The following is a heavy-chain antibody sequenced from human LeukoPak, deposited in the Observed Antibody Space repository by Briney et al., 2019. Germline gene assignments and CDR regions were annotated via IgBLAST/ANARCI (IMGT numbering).Heavy chain of an antibody. CDR1: GSTVSSNY. J-gene: IGHJ4*02. CDR3: ARAAPGYSSSWYHLDY. Sequence: GGSLRLSCAASGSTVSSNYMSWVRQAPGKGLEWVSVIYSGGSTYYADSVKGRFTISRDNSKNTLYLQMNSLRAEDTAVYYCARAAPGYSSSWYHLDYWGQGTLVTVSS. CDR2: IYSGGST. V-gene: IGHV3-53*01. D-gene: IGHD6-13*01.